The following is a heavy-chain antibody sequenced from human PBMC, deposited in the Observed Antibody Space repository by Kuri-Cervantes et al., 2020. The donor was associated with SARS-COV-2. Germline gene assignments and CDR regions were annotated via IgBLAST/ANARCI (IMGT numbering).Heavy chain of an antibody. J-gene: IGHJ6*02. V-gene: IGHV4-59*01. Sequence: GSLRLSCTVSGGSTSSYYWSWIRQPPGKGLEWIGYIYYSGNTNYNPSLKSRVTISVDTSKDQFSLKLSSVTAADTAVYYCARGTYYDFWSGYNYYGMDVWGQGTMVTVSS. D-gene: IGHD3-3*01. CDR1: GGSTSSYY. CDR2: IYYSGNT. CDR3: ARGTYYDFWSGYNYYGMDV.